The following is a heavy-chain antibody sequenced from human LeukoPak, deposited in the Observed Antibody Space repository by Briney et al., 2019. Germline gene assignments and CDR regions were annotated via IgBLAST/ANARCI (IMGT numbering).Heavy chain of an antibody. CDR3: ARDPFIAARPGAFDI. CDR2: ISSSSSTI. Sequence: GGSLRLSCTASGFTFGDYAMTWVRQAPGKGLEWVSYISSSSSTIYYADSVKGRFTISRDNAKNSLYLQMNSLRAEDTAVYYCARDPFIAARPGAFDIWGQGTMVTVSS. V-gene: IGHV3-48*01. CDR1: GFTFGDYA. J-gene: IGHJ3*02. D-gene: IGHD6-6*01.